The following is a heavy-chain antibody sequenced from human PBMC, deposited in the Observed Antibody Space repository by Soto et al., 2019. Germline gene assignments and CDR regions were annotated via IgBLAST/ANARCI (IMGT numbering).Heavy chain of an antibody. CDR1: GGTFSSYA. CDR3: AHPSKHIVVVTAIRDYYYGMDV. J-gene: IGHJ6*02. CDR2: IIPIFGTA. Sequence: ASVKVSCKASGGTFSSYAISWVRQAPGQGLEWMGGIIPIFGTANYAQKFQGRVTITADESTGTAYMELSSLRSEDTAVYYCAHPSKHIVVVTAIRDYYYGMDVWGQGTTVTVSS. D-gene: IGHD2-21*02. V-gene: IGHV1-69*13.